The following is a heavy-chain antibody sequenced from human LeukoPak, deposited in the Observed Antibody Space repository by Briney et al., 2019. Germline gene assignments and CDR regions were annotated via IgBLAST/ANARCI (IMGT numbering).Heavy chain of an antibody. Sequence: SETLSLTCALYGGSFSGYYWSWIRQPTGRGLEWIGEINHSGSTNYNPSLKSRVTISVDTSKNQFSLKLSSVTAADTAVYYCARRYSSGWGEAFDYWGQGTLVTVS. CDR3: ARRYSSGWGEAFDY. CDR1: GGSFSGYY. CDR2: INHSGST. D-gene: IGHD6-19*01. J-gene: IGHJ4*02. V-gene: IGHV4-34*01.